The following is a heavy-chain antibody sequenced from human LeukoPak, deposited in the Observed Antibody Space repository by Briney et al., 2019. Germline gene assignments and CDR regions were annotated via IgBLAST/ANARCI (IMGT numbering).Heavy chain of an antibody. CDR3: AKDMRPYSGDRSFLFDQ. J-gene: IGHJ4*02. V-gene: IGHV3-30*18. Sequence: GGSLRLSCAASGFSFSYYGVHWVRQAPGKGLEWVALISYDGGDKYFADSVKGRFSISRDNSQNTLFLQMNSLITEDTAIYYCAKDMRPYSGDRSFLFDQWGQGTLVIVSS. CDR2: ISYDGGDK. CDR1: GFSFSYYG. D-gene: IGHD1-26*01.